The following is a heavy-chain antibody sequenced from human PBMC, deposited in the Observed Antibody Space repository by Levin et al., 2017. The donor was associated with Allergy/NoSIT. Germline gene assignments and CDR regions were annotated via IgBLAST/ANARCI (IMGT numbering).Heavy chain of an antibody. CDR3: ARHVDYDSSKTADRTFDY. CDR1: GYSFTSYW. D-gene: IGHD3-22*01. V-gene: IGHV5-10-1*01. Sequence: GGSLRLSCKGSGYSFTSYWISWVRQMPGKGLEWMGRIDPSDSYTNYSPSFQGHVTISADKSISTAYLQWSSLKASDTAMYYCARHVDYDSSKTADRTFDYWGQGTLVTVSS. J-gene: IGHJ4*02. CDR2: IDPSDSYT.